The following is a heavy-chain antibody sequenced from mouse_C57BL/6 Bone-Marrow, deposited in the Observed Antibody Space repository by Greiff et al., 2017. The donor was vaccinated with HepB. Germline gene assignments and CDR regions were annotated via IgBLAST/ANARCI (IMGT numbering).Heavy chain of an antibody. V-gene: IGHV8-8*01. Sequence: QVTLKVSGPGILQPSQTLSLTCSFSGFSLSTFGMGVGWIRQPSGKGLEWLAHIWWDDDKYYNPALKSRLTISKDTSKNQVFLKIANVDTADTATYYCARIEIYYGNWDYAMDYWGQGTSVTVSS. J-gene: IGHJ4*01. CDR1: GFSLSTFGMG. CDR3: ARIEIYYGNWDYAMDY. CDR2: IWWDDDK. D-gene: IGHD2-1*01.